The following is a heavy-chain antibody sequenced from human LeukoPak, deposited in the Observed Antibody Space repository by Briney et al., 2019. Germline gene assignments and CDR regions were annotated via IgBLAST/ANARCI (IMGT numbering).Heavy chain of an antibody. CDR2: ISWDGGST. CDR3: AKDTGSYGPNYFDY. D-gene: IGHD5-18*01. Sequence: PGGSLRLSCAASGFTFDDYTMHWVRQAPGKGLEWVSLISWDGGSTYYADSVKGRFTISRDNSKNSLYLQMNSLRTEDTALYCCAKDTGSYGPNYFDYWGQGTLVTVSS. J-gene: IGHJ4*02. CDR1: GFTFDDYT. V-gene: IGHV3-43*01.